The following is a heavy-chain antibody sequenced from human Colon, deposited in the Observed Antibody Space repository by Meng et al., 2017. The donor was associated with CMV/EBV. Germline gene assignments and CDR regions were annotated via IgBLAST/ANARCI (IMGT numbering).Heavy chain of an antibody. CDR1: GFSLSTYW. CDR2: IKWDGIFT. CDR3: AREGSSRGGSKGLDY. V-gene: IGHV3-74*03. Sequence: GESLKISCTASGFSLSTYWMHWVRQAPGEGLLWVSHIKWDGIFTTYTDSVKGRFTISRDIAKNTFYLQMNSLRSEDTAVYFCAREGSSRGGSKGLDYWGQGTRVTVSS. J-gene: IGHJ4*02. D-gene: IGHD3-10*01.